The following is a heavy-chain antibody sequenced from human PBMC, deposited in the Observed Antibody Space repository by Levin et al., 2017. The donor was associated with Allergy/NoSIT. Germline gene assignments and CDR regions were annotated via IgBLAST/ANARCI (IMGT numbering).Heavy chain of an antibody. CDR1: GFTFSNYA. CDR3: AKDVLLGTKGYYYCGMDV. D-gene: IGHD2-8*01. CDR2: ITGSGGST. V-gene: IGHV3-23*01. Sequence: GGSLRLSCEASGFTFSNYAMSWVRQAPGKGLEWVSAITGSGGSTYYADSVKGRFTISRDNSKNTLFLQMNSLRAEDTAVYYCAKDVLLGTKGYYYCGMDVWGQGTTVTVSS. J-gene: IGHJ6*02.